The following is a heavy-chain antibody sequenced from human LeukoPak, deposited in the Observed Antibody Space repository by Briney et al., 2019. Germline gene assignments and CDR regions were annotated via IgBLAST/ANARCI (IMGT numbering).Heavy chain of an antibody. D-gene: IGHD3-22*01. Sequence: GRSLRLSCAASGFTFSSYAMHWVRQAPGKGLEWVAVISYDGSNKYYADSVKGRFTISRDSSKNTLYLQMNSLRAEDTAVYYCARDYYDSSGYYRLGAFDIWGQGTMVTVSS. V-gene: IGHV3-30-3*01. CDR3: ARDYYDSSGYYRLGAFDI. CDR2: ISYDGSNK. CDR1: GFTFSSYA. J-gene: IGHJ3*02.